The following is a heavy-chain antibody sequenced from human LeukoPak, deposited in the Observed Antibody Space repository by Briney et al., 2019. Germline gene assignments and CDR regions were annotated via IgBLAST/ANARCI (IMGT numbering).Heavy chain of an antibody. D-gene: IGHD4/OR15-4a*01. CDR1: GGSFSGYY. Sequence: PSETLSLTCAVYGGSFSGYYWSWIRQPPGKGLEWIGEINHSRSTNYNPSLKSRVTISVDTSKNQFSLRLSSVTAADTAVYYCADYGDADYWGQGTLVTVSS. CDR2: INHSRST. CDR3: ADYGDADY. V-gene: IGHV4-34*01. J-gene: IGHJ4*02.